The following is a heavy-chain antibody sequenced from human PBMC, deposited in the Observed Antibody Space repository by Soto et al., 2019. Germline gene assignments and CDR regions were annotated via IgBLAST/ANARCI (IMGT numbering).Heavy chain of an antibody. Sequence: EVQLLESGGGLVQPGGSLRLSCAASGFTFSSYAMSWVRQAPGKGLEWVSAISGSGGSTYYADSVKGRFTISRDNYKNTLYLQMDSLRAEHTAVYYWAKSKWFAEYYFDYRGQGTLVTVSS. CDR3: AKSKWFAEYYFDY. CDR1: GFTFSSYA. V-gene: IGHV3-23*01. J-gene: IGHJ4*02. CDR2: ISGSGGST. D-gene: IGHD3-10*01.